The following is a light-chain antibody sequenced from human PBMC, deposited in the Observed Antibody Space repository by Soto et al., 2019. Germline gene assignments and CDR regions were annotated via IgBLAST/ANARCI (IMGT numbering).Light chain of an antibody. J-gene: IGLJ1*01. V-gene: IGLV2-14*01. Sequence: QSALTQPASVSGSPGQSIAISCTGTRSDVGAYNYVSWYQQHPGKAPKLMISEVTNRPSGVSDRFSGSKSGNTASLTISGLHAEDEADYYCSSFTSRFTFVFGYGTKVTVL. CDR3: SSFTSRFTFV. CDR1: RSDVGAYNY. CDR2: EVT.